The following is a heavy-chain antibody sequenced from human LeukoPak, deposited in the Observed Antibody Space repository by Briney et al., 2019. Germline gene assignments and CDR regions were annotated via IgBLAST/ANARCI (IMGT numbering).Heavy chain of an antibody. CDR3: ARGPDYPILYYYDSSGYSNFDY. J-gene: IGHJ4*02. CDR1: GGSVSSGSYY. D-gene: IGHD3-22*01. V-gene: IGHV4-61*01. CDR2: MFYSGST. Sequence: ASETLSLTCTVSGGSVSSGSYYWSWIRQPPGKGLEWIGYMFYSGSTNYNPSLKSRVTISVDTSKNQFSLKLSSVTAADTAVYYCARGPDYPILYYYDSSGYSNFDYWGQGTLVTVSS.